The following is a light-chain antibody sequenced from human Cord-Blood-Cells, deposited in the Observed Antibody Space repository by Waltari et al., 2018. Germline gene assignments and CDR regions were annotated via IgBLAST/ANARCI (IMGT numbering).Light chain of an antibody. J-gene: IGKJ3*01. CDR1: QGISSY. Sequence: AIRMTQSPSSFSASTGDRVTITCRGSQGISSYLAWYQQKPGKAPKLLIYAASSLQRGVPSRFSGGGSGTDFTRTSSCLQSEDFATYDWQQYDSYPFTFGPGTKVDIK. CDR3: QQYDSYPFT. CDR2: AAS. V-gene: IGKV1-8*01.